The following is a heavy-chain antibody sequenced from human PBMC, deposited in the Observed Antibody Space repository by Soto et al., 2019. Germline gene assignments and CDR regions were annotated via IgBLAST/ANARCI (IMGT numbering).Heavy chain of an antibody. D-gene: IGHD3-10*01. J-gene: IGHJ3*02. CDR3: ARDVYYGSGSYYFSDAFDI. CDR1: GVSISSYY. CDR2: IYYSGST. V-gene: IGHV4-59*01. Sequence: SVILSFTCSIKGVSISSYYWSWIQQAPGNGLECIGYIYYSGSTNYNPSLKSRVTISVDTSKNQFSLKLSSVTAADTAVYYCARDVYYGSGSYYFSDAFDIWGQGTMVT.